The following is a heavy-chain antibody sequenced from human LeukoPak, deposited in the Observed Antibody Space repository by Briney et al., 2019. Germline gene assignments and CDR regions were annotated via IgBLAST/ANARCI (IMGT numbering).Heavy chain of an antibody. CDR2: VYNSGNT. D-gene: IGHD3-3*01. CDR1: AGSMSSYY. J-gene: IGHJ4*02. V-gene: IGHV4-59*01. Sequence: SETLSLTCTVSAGSMSSYYWRWLRQPPGKGLEGIGYVYNSGNTNYNPSLKSRVTISVDTSKNQFSLKLSSVTAADTAVYYCAREIGWRAKFDYWGQGTLVTVSS. CDR3: AREIGWRAKFDY.